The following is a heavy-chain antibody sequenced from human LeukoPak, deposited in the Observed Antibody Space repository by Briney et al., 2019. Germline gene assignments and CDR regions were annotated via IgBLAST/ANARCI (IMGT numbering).Heavy chain of an antibody. CDR1: GFTFSTFA. V-gene: IGHV3-23*01. J-gene: IGHJ4*02. CDR3: ARDPDGYNYFDY. Sequence: GGSLRLSCAASGFTFSTFAMIWVRQPPGKGLEWVSSIFPSGGEIHYADSVRGRFTISRDNSKSTLYLQMNSLRAEDTAVYYCARDPDGYNYFDYWGQGTLVTVSS. CDR2: IFPSGGEI. D-gene: IGHD5-24*01.